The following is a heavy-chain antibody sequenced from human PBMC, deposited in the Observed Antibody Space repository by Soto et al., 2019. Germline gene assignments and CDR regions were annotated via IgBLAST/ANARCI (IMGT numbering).Heavy chain of an antibody. CDR1: GYIFTSYY. V-gene: IGHV1-46*01. CDR3: ARGGEPIDY. D-gene: IGHD2-21*01. J-gene: IGHJ4*02. CDR2: INPFDGSR. Sequence: ASGKVSCKASGYIFTSYYPHWVRQAPGQGLEWMGWINPFDGSRMFAQSFQGRVTFTRDTSTSTVYMELSSLRSEDTAVYYCARGGEPIDYWAQGTLVTGSS.